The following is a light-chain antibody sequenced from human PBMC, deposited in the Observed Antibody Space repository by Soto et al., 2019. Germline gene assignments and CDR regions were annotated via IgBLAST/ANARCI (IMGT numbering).Light chain of an antibody. CDR1: SGSITSNY. Sequence: NFMLTQPHSVSESPGKTVTLSCTRSSGSITSNYVQWYQQRPGSAPTTVIYEDNQRPSGVPDRLSGSIDSSSNSASLTISGLKTEDEADYYCQSYDSSNQGVVFGGGTKLTVL. V-gene: IGLV6-57*04. J-gene: IGLJ2*01. CDR3: QSYDSSNQGVV. CDR2: EDN.